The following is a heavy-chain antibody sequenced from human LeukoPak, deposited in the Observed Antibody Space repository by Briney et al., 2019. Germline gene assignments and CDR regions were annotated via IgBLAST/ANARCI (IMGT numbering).Heavy chain of an antibody. J-gene: IGHJ5*02. CDR2: INPNSGGT. Sequence: ASVKVSCKASGYTFTGYYMHWVRQAPGQGLEWMGWINPNSGGTNHAQKFQGRVTMTRDTSISTAYMELSRLRSDDTAVYYCARRARKYSSSSETVNWFDPWGQGTLVTVSS. D-gene: IGHD6-6*01. CDR1: GYTFTGYY. CDR3: ARRARKYSSSSETVNWFDP. V-gene: IGHV1-2*02.